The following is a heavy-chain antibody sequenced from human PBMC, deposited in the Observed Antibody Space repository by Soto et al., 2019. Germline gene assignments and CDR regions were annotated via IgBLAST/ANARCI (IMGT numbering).Heavy chain of an antibody. CDR2: IYNSGTT. J-gene: IGHJ4*02. D-gene: IGHD2-21*01. CDR1: GFPISTYC. Sequence: PWESLCLTCTASGFPISTYCWSWVRQAPGKGLEYIGFIYNSGTTNYHPSLKSRVTISIDTSKSQFYLKLTSVTAADTAIYYCATRCYSSGVLFDYWGPGTQVTVS. CDR3: ATRCYSSGVLFDY. V-gene: IGHV4-59*13.